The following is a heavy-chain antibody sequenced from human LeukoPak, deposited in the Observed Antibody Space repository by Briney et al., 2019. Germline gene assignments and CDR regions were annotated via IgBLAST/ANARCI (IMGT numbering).Heavy chain of an antibody. J-gene: IGHJ4*02. V-gene: IGHV3-23*01. D-gene: IGHD1-26*01. CDR3: AKDRSGSYSQGLDY. CDR1: GFTVSSNY. Sequence: GGSLRLSCAASGFTVSSNYMSWVRQAPGKGLEWVSGISGSAGSTYYADSVKGRFTISRDNSKSTVYLQMNSLRAEDTAVYHCAKDRSGSYSQGLDYWGQGTLVTVSS. CDR2: ISGSAGST.